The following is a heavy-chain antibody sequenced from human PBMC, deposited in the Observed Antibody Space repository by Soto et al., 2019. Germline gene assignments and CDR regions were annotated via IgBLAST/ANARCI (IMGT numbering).Heavy chain of an antibody. V-gene: IGHV3-66*01. D-gene: IGHD4-17*01. Sequence: EVQLVESGGGLVQPGGSLTLSCEASGLAVSTNFMSWVRQAPGEGLEWVSVIYSGGHTYYAGSVRGRFTISRDNSKNTLFLQMNSLRAEDTAVYYCARRITVTTGGYFDYWGQGNLVTVSS. CDR1: GLAVSTNF. CDR3: ARRITVTTGGYFDY. J-gene: IGHJ4*02. CDR2: IYSGGHT.